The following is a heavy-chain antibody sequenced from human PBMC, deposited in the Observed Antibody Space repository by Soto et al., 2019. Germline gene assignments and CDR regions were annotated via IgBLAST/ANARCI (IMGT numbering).Heavy chain of an antibody. D-gene: IGHD2-8*01. J-gene: IGHJ3*02. CDR3: ARVGHCTIGVDYNGPHAFDI. CDR1: GYTFTSYG. V-gene: IGHV1-18*04. CDR2: ISAYNGNT. Sequence: QVQLVQSGAEVKKPGASVKVSCKASGYTFTSYGFTWVRQAPGQGLEWMGWISAYNGNTNYAQKLQDRVTMTTDTSTSTAYMERVSLRSSDTDLYYCARVGHCTIGVDYNGPHAFDIWGQGTKVTVSS.